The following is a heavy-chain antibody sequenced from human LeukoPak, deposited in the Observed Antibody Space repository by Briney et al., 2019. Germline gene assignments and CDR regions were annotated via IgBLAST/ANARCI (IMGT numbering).Heavy chain of an antibody. CDR3: ARGRSTGYPYYFEY. V-gene: IGHV1-8*03. CDR1: GYTFTSYD. J-gene: IGHJ4*02. CDR2: MNPNSGST. Sequence: ASVKVPCKASGYTFTSYDFNWVRQATGQGLEGVGWMNPNSGSTGYAQKFQGRVTITRNTSISTAYMELSGLRSEDTAVYYCARGRSTGYPYYFEYWGQGTLVTVSS. D-gene: IGHD5-12*01.